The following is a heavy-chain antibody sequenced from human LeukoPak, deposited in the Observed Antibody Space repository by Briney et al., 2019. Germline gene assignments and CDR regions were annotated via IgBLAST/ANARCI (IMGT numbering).Heavy chain of an antibody. Sequence: APVKVSCKASGYTFTSYGISWVRQAPGQGLEWTGWISAYNGNTNYAQKLQGRVTMTTDTSTSTAYMELRSLRSDDTAVYYCARGGVSSGWYGSYFDYWGQGTLVTVSS. CDR3: ARGGVSSGWYGSYFDY. V-gene: IGHV1-18*01. CDR2: ISAYNGNT. CDR1: GYTFTSYG. D-gene: IGHD6-19*01. J-gene: IGHJ4*02.